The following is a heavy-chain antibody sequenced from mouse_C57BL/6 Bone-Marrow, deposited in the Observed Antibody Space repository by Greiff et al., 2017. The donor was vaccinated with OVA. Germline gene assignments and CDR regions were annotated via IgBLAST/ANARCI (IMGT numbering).Heavy chain of an antibody. CDR1: GFTFSSYA. V-gene: IGHV5-4*01. D-gene: IGHD2-3*01. CDR2: ISDGGSYT. J-gene: IGHJ2*01. Sequence: DVHLVESGGGLVKPGGSLKLSCAASGFTFSSYAMSWVRQTPEKRLEWVATISDGGSYTYYPDNVKGRFTISRDNAKNNLYLQMSHLKSEDTAMYYCARAPVGWLLRGFDYWGQGTTLTVSS. CDR3: ARAPVGWLLRGFDY.